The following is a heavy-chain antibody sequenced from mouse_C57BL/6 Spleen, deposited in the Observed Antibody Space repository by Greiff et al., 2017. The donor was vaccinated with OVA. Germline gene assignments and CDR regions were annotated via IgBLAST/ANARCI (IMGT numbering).Heavy chain of an antibody. V-gene: IGHV1-80*01. CDR1: GYAFSSYW. J-gene: IGHJ3*01. CDR3: ARDYSNYPAWFAY. CDR2: IYPGDGAT. D-gene: IGHD2-5*01. Sequence: QVQLQQSGAELVKPGASVKISCKASGYAFSSYWMNWVKQRPGKGLEWIGQIYPGDGATNYNGKFKGKATLTADKSSSTAYMQLSSLTSEDSAVYFCARDYSNYPAWFAYWGQGTLVTVSA.